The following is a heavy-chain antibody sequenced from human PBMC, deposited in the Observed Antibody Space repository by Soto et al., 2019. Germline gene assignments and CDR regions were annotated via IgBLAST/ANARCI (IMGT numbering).Heavy chain of an antibody. CDR3: ARDLFSDDFWTGSQFDY. Sequence: GGSLRLSCAASGFTFSSYAMHWVRQAPGKGLEWVAVISYDGSNKYYADSVKGRFTISRDNSKNTLYLQMNSLRAEDTAVYXCARDLFSDDFWTGSQFDYGGQGPLSTFSS. D-gene: IGHD3-3*01. CDR2: ISYDGSNK. J-gene: IGHJ4*02. V-gene: IGHV3-30-3*01. CDR1: GFTFSSYA.